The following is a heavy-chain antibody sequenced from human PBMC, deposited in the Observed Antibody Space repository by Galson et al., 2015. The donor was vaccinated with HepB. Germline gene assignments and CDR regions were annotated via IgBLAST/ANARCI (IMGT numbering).Heavy chain of an antibody. D-gene: IGHD4-23*01. CDR1: GDSVRSNGYS. Sequence: TLSLTCAVSGDSVRSNGYSWSWIRQPPGKGLEWVGHIAHSGSTYYNPSLESRVTISVDRPKNQFSLKLNSATAADTAMYYCARGIRDYGSDSAPRYFDLWGRGTLVIVSS. J-gene: IGHJ2*01. V-gene: IGHV4-30-2*01. CDR3: ARGIRDYGSDSAPRYFDL. CDR2: IAHSGST.